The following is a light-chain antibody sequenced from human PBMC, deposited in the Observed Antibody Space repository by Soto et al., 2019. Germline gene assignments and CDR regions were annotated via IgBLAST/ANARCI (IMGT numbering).Light chain of an antibody. Sequence: DIVLTQSPGTLSLSPGERATLSCRASQSISSSYLAWYQQKLGQAPRLLIYGASSRATGIPDRFSGSGSGTDFTLTISRLEPEDFAVYYCQQYGSSPQTFGQGTKLEIK. CDR2: GAS. V-gene: IGKV3-20*01. CDR1: QSISSSY. CDR3: QQYGSSPQT. J-gene: IGKJ2*01.